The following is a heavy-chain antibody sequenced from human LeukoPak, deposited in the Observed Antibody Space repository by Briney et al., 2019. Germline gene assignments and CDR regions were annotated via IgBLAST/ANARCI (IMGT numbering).Heavy chain of an antibody. CDR1: GFTFDDYG. J-gene: IGHJ6*02. D-gene: IGHD4-17*01. CDR3: ARVVTTVTTRTFNFYYYGLDV. V-gene: IGHV3-20*04. Sequence: GGSLRLSCVASGFTFDDYGMTWVRQPPGKGLDWVSGINWNGDRTAYAASVKGRFTISRDNAKNSLFVQMNSLRAEDTALYFCARVVTTVTTRTFNFYYYGLDVWGQGTTVTVSS. CDR2: INWNGDRT.